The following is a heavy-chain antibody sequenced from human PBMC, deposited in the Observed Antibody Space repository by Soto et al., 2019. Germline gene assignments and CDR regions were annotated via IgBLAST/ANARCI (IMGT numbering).Heavy chain of an antibody. J-gene: IGHJ4*02. CDR2: IYHSGST. Sequence: ASETLSLTCAVSGGSISSGGYSWSWIRQPPGKGLEWIGYIYHSGSTYYNPSLKSRVTISVDRSKNQFSLKLSSVTAADTAVYYCATVAATRSFDYWGQGTLVTVSS. CDR3: ATVAATRSFDY. D-gene: IGHD2-15*01. V-gene: IGHV4-30-2*01. CDR1: GGSISSGGYS.